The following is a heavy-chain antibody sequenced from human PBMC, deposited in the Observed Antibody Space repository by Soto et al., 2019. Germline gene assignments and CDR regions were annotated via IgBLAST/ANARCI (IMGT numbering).Heavy chain of an antibody. CDR1: GYTFTNYA. D-gene: IGHD1-1*01. V-gene: IGHV1-3*01. J-gene: IGHJ5*02. CDR3: ARDLKLTWFDP. Sequence: ASVKVSCKASGYTFTNYAMHWVRQAPGQRLEWMGWINGGNANTKYSQNFQGRVTITRDTSASTAYMELRGLRSEDTAVYYCARDLKLTWFDPWGQGTLVTVSS. CDR2: INGGNANT.